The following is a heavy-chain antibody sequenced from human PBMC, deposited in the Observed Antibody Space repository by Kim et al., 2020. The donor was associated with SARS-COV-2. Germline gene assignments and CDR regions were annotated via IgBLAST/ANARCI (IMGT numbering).Heavy chain of an antibody. D-gene: IGHD4-17*01. CDR2: IWYDGSIK. J-gene: IGHJ4*02. CDR1: GFIFRNYG. V-gene: IGHV3-33*06. CDR3: AKAPADGDYYY. Sequence: VGSLRLSCAASGFIFRNYGMHWVRQAPGKGLEWVAVIWYDGSIKYYADSVKGRFTISRDNSKNTLYLQMNSLRAEDTAVYYCAKAPADGDYYYWGQGTLVTVSS.